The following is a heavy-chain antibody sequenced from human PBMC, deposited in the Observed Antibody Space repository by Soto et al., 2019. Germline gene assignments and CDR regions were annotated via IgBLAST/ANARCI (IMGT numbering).Heavy chain of an antibody. D-gene: IGHD4-4*01. V-gene: IGHV3-48*03. CDR1: GFTFSSYE. J-gene: IGHJ5*02. CDR2: ISSSGSTI. CDR3: ARPYSNYVPWFYP. Sequence: EVQLVESGGGLVQPGGSLRLSCAASGFTFSSYEMNWVRQAPGKGLEWVSYISSSGSTIYYADSVKGRFTISRDNAKNSLYLQMNSLRAEDTAVYYCARPYSNYVPWFYPWGQGTLVTVSS.